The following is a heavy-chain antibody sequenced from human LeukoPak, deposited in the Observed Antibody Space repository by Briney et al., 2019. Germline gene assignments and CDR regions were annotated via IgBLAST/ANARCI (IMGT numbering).Heavy chain of an antibody. V-gene: IGHV3-7*01. CDR1: GFTFSGYW. CDR3: ARDDSSSWTPRYGMDV. Sequence: PGGSLRLSCVASGFTFSGYWMSWVRQAPGKGPEWVANIKQDGGVKNYVDSVKGRFTISRDNAKNSLYLQMNSLRAEDTAVYYCARDDSSSWTPRYGMDVWGQGTTVTVSS. J-gene: IGHJ6*02. D-gene: IGHD6-13*01. CDR2: IKQDGGVK.